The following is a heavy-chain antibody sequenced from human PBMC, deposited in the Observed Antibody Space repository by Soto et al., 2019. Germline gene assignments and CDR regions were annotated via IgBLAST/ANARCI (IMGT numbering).Heavy chain of an antibody. Sequence: QVHLVQSGAEVKKPGASVKVSCQASGYAFTTYGITWVRQAPGQGLERMGWISPHNGNTNYAQKLQGRVTVTRDTSTSTAYMELRCLRSDDTAVYYCARGRYGDYWGQGALVTVSS. V-gene: IGHV1-18*01. CDR2: ISPHNGNT. J-gene: IGHJ4*02. D-gene: IGHD1-1*01. CDR1: GYAFTTYG. CDR3: ARGRYGDY.